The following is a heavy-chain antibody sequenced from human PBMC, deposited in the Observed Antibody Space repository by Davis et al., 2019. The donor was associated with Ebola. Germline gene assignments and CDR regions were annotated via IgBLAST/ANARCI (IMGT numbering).Heavy chain of an antibody. CDR2: IFHGGSI. V-gene: IGHV4-30-2*01. Sequence: LRLSCAASRFTFSSYSMHWVRQPPGKGLEWIGYIFHGGSIYYNPSLQSRVTISADRSENQFSLKLSSVTAADTAVYYCARAHNSDRSGYPADWGQGTLVTVSS. J-gene: IGHJ4*02. CDR1: RFTFSSYS. CDR3: ARAHNSDRSGYPAD. D-gene: IGHD3-22*01.